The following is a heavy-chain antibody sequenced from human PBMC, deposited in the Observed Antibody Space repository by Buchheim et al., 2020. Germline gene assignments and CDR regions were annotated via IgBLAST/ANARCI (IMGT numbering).Heavy chain of an antibody. D-gene: IGHD3-22*01. CDR1: GDSVSSGSQY. CDR3: ARDSYYYDSSGYYEWNYYYYGMDV. CDR2: LFHGGST. Sequence: QVQLQESGPGLVKPSETLSLTCSVSGDSVSSGSQYWSWIRQAPGTGLEWIGHLFHGGSTNYNPSLKSRVTISVDSSKNQFSLKLSSVTAADTAVYYCARDSYYYDSSGYYEWNYYYYGMDVWGQGTT. V-gene: IGHV4-61*01. J-gene: IGHJ6*02.